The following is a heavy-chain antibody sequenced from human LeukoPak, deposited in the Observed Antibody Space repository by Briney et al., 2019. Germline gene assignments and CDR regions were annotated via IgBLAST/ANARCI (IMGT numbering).Heavy chain of an antibody. Sequence: GGSLRLSCTASGLTHSRHWMSWVRQAPGKWLEWVANINEDGSQKHHVDSVKGRFSISRDNAKNSLNLQMNSLRAEDTDVYYCARGHYDMDVWGQGTPVTVSS. CDR1: GLTHSRHW. CDR2: INEDGSQK. J-gene: IGHJ6*02. V-gene: IGHV3-7*05. CDR3: ARGHYDMDV.